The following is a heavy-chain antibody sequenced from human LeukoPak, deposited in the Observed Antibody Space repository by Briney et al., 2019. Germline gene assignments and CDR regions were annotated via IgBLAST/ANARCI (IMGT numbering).Heavy chain of an antibody. J-gene: IGHJ3*02. V-gene: IGHV1-18*01. CDR2: ISASNGNT. D-gene: IGHD6-19*01. CDR1: GYTFTSYG. CDR3: ARAKGGEGVPSGWYYRDASDI. Sequence: ASVKVSCKASGYTFTSYGISWVRQAPGQRLEWMGWISASNGNTNYAQKLQGRVTMTTDTSTSTAYMELRSLRSDDTAVYYCARAKGGEGVPSGWYYRDASDIWGQGTMVTVSS.